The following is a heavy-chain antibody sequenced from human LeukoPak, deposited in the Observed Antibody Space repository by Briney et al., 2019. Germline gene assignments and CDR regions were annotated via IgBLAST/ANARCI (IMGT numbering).Heavy chain of an antibody. CDR3: ARAGLDSGSYLTDY. CDR1: GFTFSSYS. V-gene: IGHV3-21*01. Sequence: PGGSLRLSCAVSGFTFSSYSMNWVRQAPGKGLEWVSSISSSSRYIYYADSVKGRFTISRDNAKNSLYLQMNSLRAEDTAVYYCARAGLDSGSYLTDYWGQGTLVTVSS. J-gene: IGHJ4*02. CDR2: ISSSSRYI. D-gene: IGHD1-26*01.